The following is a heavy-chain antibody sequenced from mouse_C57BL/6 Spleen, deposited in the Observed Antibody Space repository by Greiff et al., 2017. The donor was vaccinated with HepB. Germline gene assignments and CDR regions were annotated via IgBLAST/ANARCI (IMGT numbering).Heavy chain of an antibody. CDR2: IDPSDSYT. J-gene: IGHJ3*01. D-gene: IGHD1-1*01. CDR1: GYTFTSYW. CDR3: ARRDYGSSIFAY. Sequence: QVQLKQPGAELVKPGASVKLSCKASGYTFTSYWMQWVKQRPGQGLEWIGEIDPSDSYTNYNQKFKGKATLTVDTSSSTAYMQLSSLTSEDSAVYYCARRDYGSSIFAYWGQGTLVTVSA. V-gene: IGHV1-50*01.